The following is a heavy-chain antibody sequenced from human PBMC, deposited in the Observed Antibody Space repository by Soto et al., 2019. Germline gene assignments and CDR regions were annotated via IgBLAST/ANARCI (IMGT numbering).Heavy chain of an antibody. CDR2: IYYSGST. D-gene: IGHD3-16*01. CDR3: ASGRVYNYYYYYGMDG. Sequence: SETLSLTCTVSGGSISSSSYYWGWIRQPPGKGLEWIGSIYYSGSTYYNPSLKSRVTISVDTSKNQFSLKLSSVTAADTAVYYCASGRVYNYYYYYGMDGWGQGTTVTVSS. V-gene: IGHV4-39*01. CDR1: GGSISSSSYY. J-gene: IGHJ6*02.